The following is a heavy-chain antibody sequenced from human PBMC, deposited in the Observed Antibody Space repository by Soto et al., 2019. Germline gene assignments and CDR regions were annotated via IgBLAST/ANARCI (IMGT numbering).Heavy chain of an antibody. CDR2: IYYSGST. CDR1: GGSISSGDYY. V-gene: IGHV4-30-4*01. CDR3: ARAQGSGFLVS. J-gene: IGHJ4*02. Sequence: QVQLQESGPGLVKPSQTLSLTCTVSGGSISSGDYYWSWIRQPPGKGLEWIRYIYYSGSTYCNPSLKSRVTIAVDTSTNQSSRKLSSVTAADTAVYSCARAQGSGFLVSWGQGTLVTVSS. D-gene: IGHD3-10*01.